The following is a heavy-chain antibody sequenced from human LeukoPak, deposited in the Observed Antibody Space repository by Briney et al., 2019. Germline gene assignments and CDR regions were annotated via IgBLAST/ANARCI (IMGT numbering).Heavy chain of an antibody. J-gene: IGHJ3*02. Sequence: SETLSLTCAVSGGSISNSSWWSWVRQPPGKGLEWIGEVYHNGSPNYNPSFRGRVTILVDKSKNQFSLNLGSLTAADTAVYYCARDPNIVSTVTLRAFDIWGQGTMVSVSS. D-gene: IGHD5/OR15-5a*01. CDR2: VYHNGSP. CDR1: GGSISNSSW. V-gene: IGHV4-4*02. CDR3: ARDPNIVSTVTLRAFDI.